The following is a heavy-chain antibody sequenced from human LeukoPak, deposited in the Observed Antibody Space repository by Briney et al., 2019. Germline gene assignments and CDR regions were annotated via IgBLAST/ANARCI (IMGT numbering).Heavy chain of an antibody. J-gene: IGHJ4*02. V-gene: IGHV3-74*01. CDR1: GFTFSSYW. CDR3: ARDFKWLPDY. D-gene: IGHD3-22*01. CDR2: VNSDGSST. Sequence: GGSLRLSCAASGFTFSSYWMHWVRPAPGKGLGWVSRVNSDGSSTTYADSVKGRFTISRDNAKNTLYLQMNSLRAEDTAVYYCARDFKWLPDYWGQGTLVTVSS.